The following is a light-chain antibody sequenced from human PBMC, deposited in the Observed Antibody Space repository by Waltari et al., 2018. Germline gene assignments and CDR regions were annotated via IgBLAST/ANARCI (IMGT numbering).Light chain of an antibody. J-gene: IGLJ3*02. CDR1: ISDVGNYNL. CDR3: CSYARYTSLV. Sequence: QSALTQPASVSGSPGQSLTISCTGTISDVGNYNLVSWYQHHPGKAPKLILYEVSERPSGVSNRFSGSKSGNTASLTISGLQAEDEADYYCCSYARYTSLVFGGGTRLTVL. V-gene: IGLV2-23*02. CDR2: EVS.